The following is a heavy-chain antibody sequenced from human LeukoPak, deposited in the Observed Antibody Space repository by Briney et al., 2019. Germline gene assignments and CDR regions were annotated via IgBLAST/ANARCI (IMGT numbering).Heavy chain of an antibody. V-gene: IGHV3-33*01. CDR3: ARDDSSSSFAFDI. J-gene: IGHJ3*02. Sequence: GGSLRLSCAASGFTFSSYGMHWVRQAPGKGLEWVAVIWYDGSNKYYADSVKGRFTISRDNSKNTLYLQMNSLRAEDTAVYYCARDDSSSSFAFDIWGQGTMVTVSS. CDR2: IWYDGSNK. D-gene: IGHD6-6*01. CDR1: GFTFSSYG.